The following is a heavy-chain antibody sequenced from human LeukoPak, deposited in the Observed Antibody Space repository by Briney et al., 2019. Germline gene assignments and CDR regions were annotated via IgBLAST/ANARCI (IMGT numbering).Heavy chain of an antibody. CDR3: ARGGSYYDTTTYAYYFDY. V-gene: IGHV3-20*04. Sequence: GSLRLSCAASGFTFDDYGMNWVRQVPGKGLEWVSGINGKGGGTGYADSVKGRFTVSRDNAKNSLYLQMDSLRDEDTAFYYCARGGSYYDTTTYAYYFDYWGPGTLVTVSS. CDR2: INGKGGGT. J-gene: IGHJ4*02. D-gene: IGHD3-16*01. CDR1: GFTFDDYG.